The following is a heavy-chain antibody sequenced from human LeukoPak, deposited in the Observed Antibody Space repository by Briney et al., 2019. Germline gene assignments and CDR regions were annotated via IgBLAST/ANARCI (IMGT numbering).Heavy chain of an antibody. V-gene: IGHV3-30*02. CDR3: AKESDVAAAGIDY. J-gene: IGHJ4*02. Sequence: GGSLRLSCAASGFIFSGYGMHWVRQAPGKGPQWVTFIRYEGSNKYYADSVKGRFTISRDNSKNTLYLQMNSLRVEDTAVYYCAKESDVAAAGIDYRGQGTLVTVSS. D-gene: IGHD6-13*01. CDR2: IRYEGSNK. CDR1: GFIFSGYG.